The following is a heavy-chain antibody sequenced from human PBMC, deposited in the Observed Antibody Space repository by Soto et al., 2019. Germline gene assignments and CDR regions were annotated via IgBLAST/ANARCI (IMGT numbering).Heavy chain of an antibody. CDR3: AKSGSSGWYGWFDP. V-gene: IGHV2-5*01. CDR2: IYWNDDK. Sequence: SGPTLVNPTQTLTLTCIFSGFSLRTSGVGVGWIRQPPGKALEWLGFIYWNDDKRYSPSLKSRLTITKDTSKNQVVLTMTNMVPVDTATYYCAKSGSSGWYGWFDPWGQGTLVTVSS. D-gene: IGHD6-19*01. CDR1: GFSLRTSGVG. J-gene: IGHJ5*02.